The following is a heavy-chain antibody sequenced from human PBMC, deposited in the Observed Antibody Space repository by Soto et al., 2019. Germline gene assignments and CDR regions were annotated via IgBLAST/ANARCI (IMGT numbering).Heavy chain of an antibody. CDR1: GYSFTSYW. V-gene: IGHV5-10-1*01. CDR3: TRSATRLKFDY. J-gene: IGHJ4*02. CDR2: NDPSDSYT. Sequence: PGEATKISCTGSGYSFTSYWISWVRQMSGKGREGMGRNDPSDSYTNDSPSLQGDGSISADKSISTAYLQWSSRKASDSSMYYCTRSATRLKFDYWGQGTPVTVCS. D-gene: IGHD6-6*01.